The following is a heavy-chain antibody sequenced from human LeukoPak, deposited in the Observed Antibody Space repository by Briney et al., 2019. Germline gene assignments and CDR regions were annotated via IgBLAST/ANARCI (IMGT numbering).Heavy chain of an antibody. CDR3: ARAPDYCGGDCYPGGYYYYYYGMDV. CDR1: GFTFSSYS. J-gene: IGHJ6*02. Sequence: GGSLRLSCAASGFTFSSYSMTWVRQAPGKGLEWVSSISSSSSYIYYADSVKGRFTISRDNAKNSLYLQMNSLRAEDTAVYYCARAPDYCGGDCYPGGYYYYYYGMDVWGQGTTVTVSS. CDR2: ISSSSSYI. D-gene: IGHD2-21*02. V-gene: IGHV3-21*01.